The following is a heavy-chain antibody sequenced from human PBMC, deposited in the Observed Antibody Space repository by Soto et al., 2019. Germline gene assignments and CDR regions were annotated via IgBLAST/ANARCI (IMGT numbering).Heavy chain of an antibody. J-gene: IGHJ4*02. D-gene: IGHD2-8*01. CDR2: ISSRGSYI. Sequence: PGGSLRLSCATSGFTLSNHNMNWVRQAPGKGLEWVSSISSRGSYIYYSESVKGRFTISRDNAKNSLYLQMNSLRAEDTAVYYCARDNVPSDFFDSWGQGTLVTVSS. CDR3: ARDNVPSDFFDS. CDR1: GFTLSNHN. V-gene: IGHV3-21*01.